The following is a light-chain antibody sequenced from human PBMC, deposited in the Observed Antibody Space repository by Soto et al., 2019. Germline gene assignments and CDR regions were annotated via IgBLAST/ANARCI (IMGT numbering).Light chain of an antibody. CDR1: QSVWSN. CDR2: GAP. V-gene: IGKV3-15*01. J-gene: IGKJ4*01. CDR3: QQYDNRSPLT. Sequence: EVVMTQFPSTLSVSPGGRATLSCRASQSVWSNLAWYQQKPGQAPRLLIYGAPTRATGVPAKFSGSGSGTEFTLTISSLQTEDFGVYYCQQYDNRSPLTFGGGTKVDIK.